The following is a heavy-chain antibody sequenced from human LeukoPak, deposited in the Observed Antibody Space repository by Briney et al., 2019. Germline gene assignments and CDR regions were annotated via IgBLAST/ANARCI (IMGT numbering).Heavy chain of an antibody. D-gene: IGHD4-23*01. CDR1: GGSFSGYY. Sequence: SETLSLTCAVYGGSFSGYYWSWIRQPPGKGLEWIGYIYYSGSTNYNPSLKSRVTISVGTSKNQFSLKLSSVTAADTAVYYCARDAAYYGGRYFDYWGQGTLVTVSS. CDR3: ARDAAYYGGRYFDY. J-gene: IGHJ4*02. CDR2: IYYSGST. V-gene: IGHV4-59*01.